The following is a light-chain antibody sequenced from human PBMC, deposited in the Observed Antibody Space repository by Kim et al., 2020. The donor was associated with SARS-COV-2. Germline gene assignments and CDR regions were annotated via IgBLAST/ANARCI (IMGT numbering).Light chain of an antibody. CDR2: EVK. CDR1: SNDIGNSYY. V-gene: IGLV2-14*03. CDR3: CSYRRPDSIDV. Sequence: QSIAIYCTGTSNDIGNSYYVSWYQQHPNTVPKLILYEVKYRPSGVSDRFSGSKSGNTASLIISGLRAEDEAEYYCCSYRRPDSIDVFGTGTKVTVL. J-gene: IGLJ1*01.